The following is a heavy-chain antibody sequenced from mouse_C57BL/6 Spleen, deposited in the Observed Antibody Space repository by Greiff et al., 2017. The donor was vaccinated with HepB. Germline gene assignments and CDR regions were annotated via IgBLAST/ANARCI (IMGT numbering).Heavy chain of an antibody. Sequence: QVQLQQPGAELVKPGASVKMSCKASGYTFTSYWITWVKQRPGQGLEWIGDIYPGSGSTNYNEKFKSKATLTVDTSSSTAYMQHSSLTSEDSAVYDWARAGGSVEGDYWGQGTTLTVSS. D-gene: IGHD1-1*02. J-gene: IGHJ2*01. V-gene: IGHV1-55*01. CDR2: IYPGSGST. CDR3: ARAGGSVEGDY. CDR1: GYTFTSYW.